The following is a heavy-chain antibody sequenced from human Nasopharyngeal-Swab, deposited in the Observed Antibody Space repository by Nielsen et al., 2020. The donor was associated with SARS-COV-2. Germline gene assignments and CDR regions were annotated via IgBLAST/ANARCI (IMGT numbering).Heavy chain of an antibody. D-gene: IGHD6-19*01. CDR2: IWYDGSNK. J-gene: IGHJ4*02. CDR3: ARGKGTVAGTLFDY. CDR1: GFTFSSYG. V-gene: IGHV3-33*01. Sequence: GESLKISCAASGFTFSSYGMHWVRQAPGKGLEWVAVIWYDGSNKYYADSVKGRFTISRDNSKNTLYLQMNSLRAEDTAVYYCARGKGTVAGTLFDYWGQGTLVTVSS.